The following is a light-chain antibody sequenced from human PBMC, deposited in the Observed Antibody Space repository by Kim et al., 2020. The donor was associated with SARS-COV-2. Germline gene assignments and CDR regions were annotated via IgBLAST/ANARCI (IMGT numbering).Light chain of an antibody. V-gene: IGLV1-44*01. CDR1: TSNISSNN. CDR3: AAWDDRLNEV. J-gene: IGLJ2*01. Sequence: PGQTVTSSVSSSTSNISSNNVNWYQQLPGMAPKLLIYSKNERPSGVPDRFSGFKPATSASLAISGLQSEDEADYYCAAWDDRLNEVFGGGTQLTVL. CDR2: SKN.